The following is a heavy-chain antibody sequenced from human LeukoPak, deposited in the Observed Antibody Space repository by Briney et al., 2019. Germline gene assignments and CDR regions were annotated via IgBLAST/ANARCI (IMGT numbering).Heavy chain of an antibody. CDR2: INHSGST. J-gene: IGHJ4*02. CDR1: GGSFSGYY. CDR3: ARRHRSGSYYY. Sequence: SETLSLTCAVYGGSFSGYYWSWIRQPPGKGLEWIGEINHSGSTNYNPSLKSRVTISVDTSKNQFSLKLSSVTAADTAVYYCARRHRSGSYYYWGQGTLVTVSS. V-gene: IGHV4-34*01. D-gene: IGHD1-26*01.